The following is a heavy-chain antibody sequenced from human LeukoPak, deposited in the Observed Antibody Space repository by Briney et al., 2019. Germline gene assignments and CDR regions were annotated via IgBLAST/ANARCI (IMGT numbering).Heavy chain of an antibody. J-gene: IGHJ4*02. Sequence: ASVKVSCKASGYTFTGYYMHWVRQAPGQGLEWMGWINPNSGGTNYAQKFQGRVTMTSDTSISTAYMELSRLRSDDTAVYYCARGLFSAYYYDSSGPGYSLDYWGQGTLVTVSS. V-gene: IGHV1-2*02. CDR2: INPNSGGT. D-gene: IGHD3-22*01. CDR3: ARGLFSAYYYDSSGPGYSLDY. CDR1: GYTFTGYY.